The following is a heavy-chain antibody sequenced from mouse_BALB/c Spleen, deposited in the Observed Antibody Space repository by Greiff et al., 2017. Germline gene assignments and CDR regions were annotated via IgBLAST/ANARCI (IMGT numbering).Heavy chain of an antibody. Sequence: EVKLMESGGGLVQPGGSRKLSCAASGFTFSSFGMHWVRQAPEKGLEWVAYISSGSSTIYYADTVKGRFTISRDNPKNTLFLQMTSLRSEDTAMYYCARWDYEGFAYWGQGTLVTVSA. V-gene: IGHV5-17*02. CDR3: ARWDYEGFAY. D-gene: IGHD2-4*01. CDR1: GFTFSSFG. J-gene: IGHJ3*01. CDR2: ISSGSSTI.